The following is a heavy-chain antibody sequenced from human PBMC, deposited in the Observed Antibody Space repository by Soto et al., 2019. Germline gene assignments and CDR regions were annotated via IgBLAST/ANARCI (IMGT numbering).Heavy chain of an antibody. CDR1: GCSISSYY. CDR2: IYYSGST. J-gene: IGHJ5*02. V-gene: IGHV4-59*08. CDR3: ARRYCSSTSCYNWFDP. Sequence: QVQLQESGPGLVKPSETLSLTCTVSGCSISSYYWSWIRQPPGKGLEWMGYIYYSGSTNYNPSLKGRVTISVDTSKNQFSLKLSSVTAADTAVYYCARRYCSSTSCYNWFDPWGQGTLVTVSS. D-gene: IGHD2-2*01.